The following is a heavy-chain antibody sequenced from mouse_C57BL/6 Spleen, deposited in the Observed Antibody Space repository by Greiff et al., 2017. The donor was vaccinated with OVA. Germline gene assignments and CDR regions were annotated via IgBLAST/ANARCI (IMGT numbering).Heavy chain of an antibody. CDR2: IDPEDGET. CDR1: GFNIKDYY. CDR3: AKREDYDDYAMDD. V-gene: IGHV14-2*01. Sequence: EVKVEESGAELVKPGASVKLSCTASGFNIKDYYMHWVKQRTEQGLEWIGRIDPEDGETKYAPKFQGKATITADTSSNTAYLQLSSLTSEDTAVYYCAKREDYDDYAMDDWGQGTSVTVSS. D-gene: IGHD2-4*01. J-gene: IGHJ4*01.